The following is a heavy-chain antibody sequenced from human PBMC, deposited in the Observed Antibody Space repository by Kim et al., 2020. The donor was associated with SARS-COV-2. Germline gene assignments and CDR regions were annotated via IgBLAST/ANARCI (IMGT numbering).Heavy chain of an antibody. CDR2: IYYSGST. CDR1: GGSISSGGYY. Sequence: SETLSLTCTVSGGSISSGGYYWSWIRQHPGKGLEWIGYIYYSGSTYYNPSLKSRVTISVDTSKNQFSLKLSSVTAADTAVYYCARGRFPVDIVATIYFDYWGQGTLVTVSS. V-gene: IGHV4-31*03. D-gene: IGHD5-12*01. J-gene: IGHJ4*02. CDR3: ARGRFPVDIVATIYFDY.